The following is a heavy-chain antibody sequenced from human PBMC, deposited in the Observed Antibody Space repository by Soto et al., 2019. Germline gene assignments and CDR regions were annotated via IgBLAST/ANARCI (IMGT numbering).Heavy chain of an antibody. CDR2: ISYDGSNK. CDR3: ARDRAPLYYYGSGSYFDY. Sequence: QVQLVESGGGVVQPGRSLRLSCAASGFTFSSYAMHWVRQAPGKGLEWVAVISYDGSNKYYADSVKDRFTISRDNSKNTLYLQMNSLRAEDTAVYYCARDRAPLYYYGSGSYFDYWGQGTLVTVSS. J-gene: IGHJ4*02. V-gene: IGHV3-30-3*01. D-gene: IGHD3-10*01. CDR1: GFTFSSYA.